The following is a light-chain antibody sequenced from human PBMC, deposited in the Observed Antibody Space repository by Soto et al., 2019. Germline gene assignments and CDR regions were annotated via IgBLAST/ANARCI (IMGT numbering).Light chain of an antibody. J-gene: IGLJ2*01. CDR2: SNN. Sequence: QLVLTQAPSASGTPGQRVTISCSGSSSNIGSNTVNWYQQLPGTAPKLVIYSNNQRPSGVPDRFSGSKSGTSASLAISGLPSQDEADYYCVAWDDSLYGYVVFGGGTKVTVL. CDR3: VAWDDSLYGYVV. CDR1: SSNIGSNT. V-gene: IGLV1-44*01.